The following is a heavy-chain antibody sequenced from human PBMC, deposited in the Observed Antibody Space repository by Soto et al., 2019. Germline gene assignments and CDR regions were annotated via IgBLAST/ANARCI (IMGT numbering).Heavy chain of an antibody. CDR2: ISGSGDST. J-gene: IGHJ4*02. D-gene: IGHD3-10*01. Sequence: GGSLRLSCAASGFTFSTYAMNWVRQAPGKGLEWVSGISGSGDSTYYADSVKGRFAISRDNAKNSLYLQMNSLRAEDTAVYFCARDTNYYASGSGVDFWGQGTLVTVSS. V-gene: IGHV3-23*01. CDR3: ARDTNYYASGSGVDF. CDR1: GFTFSTYA.